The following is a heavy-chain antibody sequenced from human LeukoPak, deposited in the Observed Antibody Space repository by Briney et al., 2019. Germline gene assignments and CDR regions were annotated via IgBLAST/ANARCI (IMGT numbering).Heavy chain of an antibody. Sequence: SETLSLTCTVSGGSISSSSYYWGWIRQPPGKGLEWIGYIYYSGSTNYNPSLKSRVTISVDTSKNQFSLKLSSVTAADTAVYYCAREGQEGSVDYWGQGTLVTVSS. V-gene: IGHV4-61*01. CDR3: AREGQEGSVDY. CDR2: IYYSGST. J-gene: IGHJ4*02. CDR1: GGSISSSSYY.